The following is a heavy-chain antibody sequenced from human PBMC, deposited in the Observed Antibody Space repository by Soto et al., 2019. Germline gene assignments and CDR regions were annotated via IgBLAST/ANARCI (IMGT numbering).Heavy chain of an antibody. D-gene: IGHD6-6*01. CDR3: AKRRGIAARLKPIIDY. J-gene: IGHJ4*02. V-gene: IGHV3-23*01. Sequence: GGSLRLSCAASGFTFSSYAMSWVRQAPGKGLEWVSAISGSGGSTYYADSVKGRFTISRDNSKNTLYLQMNSLRAEDTAVYYCAKRRGIAARLKPIIDYWGQGTLVTVSS. CDR2: ISGSGGST. CDR1: GFTFSSYA.